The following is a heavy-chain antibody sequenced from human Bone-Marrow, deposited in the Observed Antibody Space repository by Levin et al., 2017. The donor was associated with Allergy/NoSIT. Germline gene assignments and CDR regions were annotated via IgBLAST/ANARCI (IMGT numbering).Heavy chain of an antibody. V-gene: IGHV3-7*01. CDR3: TRTDSDAYNYYGMDV. D-gene: IGHD3-10*01. CDR2: INQDGREK. Sequence: GESLKISCTASGFNFKSYWMNWVRQAPGKGLEWVAKINQDGREKYYGESVRGRFTISRDNAKNSLYLEMNSLGAEDTSFYYCTRTDSDAYNYYGMDVWGQGTTVTVSS. CDR1: GFNFKSYW. J-gene: IGHJ6*02.